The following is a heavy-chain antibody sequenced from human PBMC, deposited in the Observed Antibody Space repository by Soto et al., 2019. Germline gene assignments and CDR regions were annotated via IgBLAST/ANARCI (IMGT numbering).Heavy chain of an antibody. Sequence: GASVKVSCKASGYTFTGYYMHGVRQAPGQGLEWMGWINPNSGGTNYAQKFQGWVTMTRDTSISTAYMELSRLRSDDTAVYYCARGLTIFGVVINYGMDVWGQGTTVTVSS. CDR2: INPNSGGT. CDR1: GYTFTGYY. J-gene: IGHJ6*02. V-gene: IGHV1-2*04. D-gene: IGHD3-3*01. CDR3: ARGLTIFGVVINYGMDV.